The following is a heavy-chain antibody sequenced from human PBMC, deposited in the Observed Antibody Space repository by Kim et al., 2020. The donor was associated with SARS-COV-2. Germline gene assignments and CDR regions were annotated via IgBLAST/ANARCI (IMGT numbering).Heavy chain of an antibody. Sequence: SETLSLTCTVSGGSISSSSYYWGWIRQPPGKELEWIGSIYYSGSTYYNPSLKSRVTISVDTSKNQFSLKLSSVTAADTAVYYCASSGYSNPTSTFDPWGQGTLVTVSS. CDR1: GGSISSSSYY. J-gene: IGHJ5*02. D-gene: IGHD4-4*01. CDR2: IYYSGST. CDR3: ASSGYSNPTSTFDP. V-gene: IGHV4-39*01.